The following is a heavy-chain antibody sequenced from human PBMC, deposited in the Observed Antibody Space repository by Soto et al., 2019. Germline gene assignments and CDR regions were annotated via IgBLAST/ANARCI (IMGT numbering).Heavy chain of an antibody. CDR2: INAGSGNT. V-gene: IGHV1-3*01. Sequence: QVQLVQSGAEVKKPGASVKVSCKASGYTFTSYAMHWVRQAPGQRLEWMGWINAGSGNTKYSQKFQGRVTITRDTSASTAYMELSSLRSEDTAVYYCARETTYDFWSGYYPWFDPWGQGTLVTVSS. D-gene: IGHD3-3*01. CDR3: ARETTYDFWSGYYPWFDP. J-gene: IGHJ5*02. CDR1: GYTFTSYA.